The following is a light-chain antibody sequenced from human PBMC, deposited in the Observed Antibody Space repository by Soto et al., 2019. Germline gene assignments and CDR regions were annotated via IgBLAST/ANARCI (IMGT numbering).Light chain of an antibody. CDR2: GAS. V-gene: IGKV3D-15*01. CDR1: QTVNSN. J-gene: IGKJ4*01. CDR3: QQYNNWPPLT. Sequence: EIVMTQSPATLSVSPGERATLSCMASQTVNSNLAWYQKKPGQAPRLLIYGASTRAPGIPARFSGSGSGTEFTLTIGSLQSEDFAVYYCQQYNNWPPLTFGGGTKVDIK.